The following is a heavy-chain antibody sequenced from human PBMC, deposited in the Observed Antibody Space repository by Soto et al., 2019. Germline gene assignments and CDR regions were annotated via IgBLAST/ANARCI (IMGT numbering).Heavy chain of an antibody. CDR3: ARDSRNSYGLDV. CDR2: ISGSGSTI. CDR1: GFTFGSFE. J-gene: IGHJ6*02. Sequence: GGSLRLSCAASGFTFGSFEMNWVRQAPGKGLEWVSYISGSGSTIYYADSVKGRFTTSRDNAKNSLYLQMNTLSAEDTALYYCARDSRNSYGLDVWGQGTTVTVSS. V-gene: IGHV3-48*03.